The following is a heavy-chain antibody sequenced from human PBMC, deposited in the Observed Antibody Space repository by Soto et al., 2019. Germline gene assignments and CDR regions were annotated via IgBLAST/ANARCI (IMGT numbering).Heavy chain of an antibody. V-gene: IGHV1-18*01. Sequence: ASVKVSCKASGYTFTSYGISWVRQAPGQGLEWMGWISAYNGNTNYAPSVRGRFAISRDNSKNTLYLQMNSLRAEDTAVYYCATGLRSVYGPFDSWGQGTLVTVSS. CDR3: ATGLRSVYGPFDS. CDR1: GYTFTSYG. J-gene: IGHJ4*02. D-gene: IGHD5-12*01. CDR2: ISAYNGNT.